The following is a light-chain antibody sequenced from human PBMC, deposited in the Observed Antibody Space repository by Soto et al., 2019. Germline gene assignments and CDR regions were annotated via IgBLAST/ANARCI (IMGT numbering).Light chain of an antibody. Sequence: EIILTQSPATLSLSPGERATLSCRASQSVTTFLAWYQQKPGQAPRLLIYDVSKRATGIPARFSGSGSGTDFPLTISSLEPEDFAVYYCQQRINWPLTFGGGTKVEIK. J-gene: IGKJ4*01. CDR2: DVS. V-gene: IGKV3-11*01. CDR3: QQRINWPLT. CDR1: QSVTTF.